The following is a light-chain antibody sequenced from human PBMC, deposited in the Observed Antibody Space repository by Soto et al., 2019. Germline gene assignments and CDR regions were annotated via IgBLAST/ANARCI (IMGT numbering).Light chain of an antibody. CDR2: GAS. CDR1: QSVSSSY. CDR3: QQYATSPLT. Sequence: EIVLTQSPGTLSLSPGERATLSCRASQSVSSSYLAWYQQKPGQAPRLLIYGASSRATGIPARFSGSGSGTDFTLTISRLEPEDVAVYYCQQYATSPLTFGHGTKVDIK. J-gene: IGKJ1*01. V-gene: IGKV3-20*01.